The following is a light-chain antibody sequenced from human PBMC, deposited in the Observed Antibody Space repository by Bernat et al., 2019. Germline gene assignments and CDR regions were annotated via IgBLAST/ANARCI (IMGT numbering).Light chain of an antibody. CDR1: QSLLHSNGNNY. Sequence: DIVMTQSPLSLPVTPGEPASISCKSSQSLLHSNGNNYLDWYLQKSGQSPQLLIYLGSNRASGVPARFSGGGSGRDFTLNISRVEAGDVGTYYCMQGLEIPLTFGGGTKVEIK. CDR3: MQGLEIPLT. J-gene: IGKJ4*01. V-gene: IGKV2-28*01. CDR2: LGS.